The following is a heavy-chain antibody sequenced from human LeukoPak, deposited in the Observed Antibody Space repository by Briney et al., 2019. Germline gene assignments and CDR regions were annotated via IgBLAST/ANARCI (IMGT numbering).Heavy chain of an antibody. D-gene: IGHD2/OR15-2a*01. Sequence: KASETLSLTCTVSGDSISSSSWTWIRQSPGKGLESLGFISNNGKTKYKSSFEGRVSMSLDTSKSQFSLTLSSVTAADTAVYFCARRIYSGTVRHLLCSFMDVWGKGTTVIVS. CDR2: ISNNGKT. CDR1: GDSISSSS. V-gene: IGHV4-59*08. J-gene: IGHJ6*03. CDR3: ARRIYSGTVRHLLCSFMDV.